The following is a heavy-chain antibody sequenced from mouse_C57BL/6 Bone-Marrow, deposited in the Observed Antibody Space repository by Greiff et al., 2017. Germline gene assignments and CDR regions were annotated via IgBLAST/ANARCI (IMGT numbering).Heavy chain of an antibody. V-gene: IGHV2-2*01. CDR3: ARRPSPFAY. CDR1: GFSLTSYG. Sequence: QVQLQQSGPGLVQPSQSLSITCTVSGFSLTSYGVHWVRQSPGKGLEWLGVIWSGGSTDYNAAFISRLSISKDNSTSQVFFKMNSLQADDTAIYYCARRPSPFAYWGQGTLVTVSA. J-gene: IGHJ3*01. CDR2: IWSGGST.